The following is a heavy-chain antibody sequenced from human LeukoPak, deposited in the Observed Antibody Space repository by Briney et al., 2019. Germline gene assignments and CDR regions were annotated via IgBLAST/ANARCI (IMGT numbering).Heavy chain of an antibody. CDR2: IYPGDSDT. V-gene: IGHV5-51*01. D-gene: IGHD5-12*01. CDR1: GYNYNTYW. CDR3: ARHGGYSGYEPIDY. J-gene: IGHJ4*02. Sequence: GESLKISCKGSGYNYNTYWIGWVRQMPGKGLEWMGIIYPGDSDTRYSPSFQGQVTISADKSISTAYLQWSSLKASDTAMYYCARHGGYSGYEPIDYWGQGTLVTVSS.